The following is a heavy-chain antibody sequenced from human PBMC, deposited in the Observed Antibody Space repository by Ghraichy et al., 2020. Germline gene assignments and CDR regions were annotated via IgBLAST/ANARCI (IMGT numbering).Heavy chain of an antibody. Sequence: GGSLRLSCAASGFTFSSYDMHWVRQATGKGLEWVSAIGTAGDTYYPGSVKGRFTISRENAKNSLYLQMNSLRAGDTAVYYCARGCSSSSKSGCAFDIWGQGTMVTVSS. CDR2: IGTAGDT. CDR3: ARGCSSSSKSGCAFDI. D-gene: IGHD6-6*01. J-gene: IGHJ3*02. V-gene: IGHV3-13*04. CDR1: GFTFSSYD.